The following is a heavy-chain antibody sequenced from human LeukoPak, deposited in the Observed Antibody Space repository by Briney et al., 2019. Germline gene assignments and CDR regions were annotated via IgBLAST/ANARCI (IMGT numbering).Heavy chain of an antibody. J-gene: IGHJ1*01. Sequence: GGSLRLSCAASGFTVSSNYMSWVRQAPGKGLEWVSVIYSGGSTYYADSVKGRFTISRDNSMNTLYLQMNSLRAEDTAVYYCASPYDSSGYQYFQHWGQGTLVTVSS. CDR3: ASPYDSSGYQYFQH. CDR1: GFTVSSNY. V-gene: IGHV3-66*01. D-gene: IGHD3-22*01. CDR2: IYSGGST.